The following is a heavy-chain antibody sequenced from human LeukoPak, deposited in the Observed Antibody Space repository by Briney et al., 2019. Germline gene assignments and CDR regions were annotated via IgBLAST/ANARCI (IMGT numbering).Heavy chain of an antibody. CDR1: GFTFSSHD. V-gene: IGHV3-13*01. Sequence: GGSLRLSCAASGFTFSSHDMHWVRQATGKGLEWVSAIGTAGDTYYPGSVKGRFTISRENAKNSLYLQMNSLRAGDTAVYYCARGLITFGGVKRQNFDYWGQGTLVTVSS. CDR3: ARGLITFGGVKRQNFDY. D-gene: IGHD3-16*01. CDR2: IGTAGDT. J-gene: IGHJ4*02.